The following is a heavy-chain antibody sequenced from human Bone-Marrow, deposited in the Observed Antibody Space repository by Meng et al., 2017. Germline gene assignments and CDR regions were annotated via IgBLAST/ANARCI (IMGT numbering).Heavy chain of an antibody. CDR2: IYWDDDK. V-gene: IGHV2-5*02. J-gene: IGHJ4*02. CDR3: AHRPGRSMVRGVIIQTFDY. D-gene: IGHD3-10*01. Sequence: SGPTLVKATQTLTLTCPFSGFSLSTSGVGVGWIRQPPGKALEWLALIYWDDDKRYSPSLKSRLTITKDTSKNQVVLTMTNMDPVDTATYYCAHRPGRSMVRGVIIQTFDYWGQGTLVTVSS. CDR1: GFSLSTSGVG.